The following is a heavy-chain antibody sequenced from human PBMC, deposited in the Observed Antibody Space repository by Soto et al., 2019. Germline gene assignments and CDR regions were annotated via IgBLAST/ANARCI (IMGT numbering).Heavy chain of an antibody. J-gene: IGHJ5*02. Sequence: GGSLRLSCAASGFTFSSYGMHWVRQAPGKGLEWVAVISYDGSNKYYADSVKGRFTISRDNSKNTLYLQMNSLRAEDTAVYYCAKGPWAAGIYWFDPWGQGTLVTVSS. V-gene: IGHV3-30*18. CDR1: GFTFSSYG. D-gene: IGHD6-13*01. CDR2: ISYDGSNK. CDR3: AKGPWAAGIYWFDP.